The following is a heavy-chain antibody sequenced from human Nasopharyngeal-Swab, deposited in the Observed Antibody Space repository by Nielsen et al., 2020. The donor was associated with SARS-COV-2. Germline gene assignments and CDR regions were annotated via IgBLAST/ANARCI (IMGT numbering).Heavy chain of an antibody. CDR2: IIPIFGTA. D-gene: IGHD6-19*01. J-gene: IGHJ5*02. CDR3: ARQWLVLGGIGWFDP. V-gene: IGHV1-69*13. CDR1: GGTFSSYA. Sequence: SVKVSCKASGGTFSSYAISWVRQAPGQGLEWMGGIIPIFGTAKYAQKFQGRVTITADESTSTAYMELSSLRSEDTAVYYCARQWLVLGGIGWFDPWGQGTLVTVSS.